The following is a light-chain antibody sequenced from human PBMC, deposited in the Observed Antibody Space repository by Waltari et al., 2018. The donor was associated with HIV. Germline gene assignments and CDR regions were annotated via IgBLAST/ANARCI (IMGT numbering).Light chain of an antibody. J-gene: IGLJ2*01. CDR2: ANI. V-gene: IGLV1-40*01. Sequence: QSVLTQPPSVSGAPGQRVTISCTGSSSNIGAGYDVHWYQQLPGTAPKLLIYANIHRPSGDPDRFSGSKSGSSASLAITGLQAEDEAHYYCQSFDSSLTTSGVIFGGGTKLTVL. CDR3: QSFDSSLTTSGVI. CDR1: SSNIGAGYD.